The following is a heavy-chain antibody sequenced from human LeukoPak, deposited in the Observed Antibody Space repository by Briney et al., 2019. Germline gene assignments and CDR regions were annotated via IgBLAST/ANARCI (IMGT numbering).Heavy chain of an antibody. CDR1: GFPFSSYA. J-gene: IGHJ3*02. V-gene: IGHV3-64*04. CDR3: ARAVAYYYVSGNYYPGAFDI. D-gene: IGHD3-10*01. Sequence: GGSLRLSCSASGFPFSSYAMHWVRQAPGKGLEYVSAISDSGGSTYYADSVKGRFTISRDNSKNTLYLQMNSLRADDKAVYYCARAVAYYYVSGNYYPGAFDIWGQGTMVTVSS. CDR2: ISDSGGST.